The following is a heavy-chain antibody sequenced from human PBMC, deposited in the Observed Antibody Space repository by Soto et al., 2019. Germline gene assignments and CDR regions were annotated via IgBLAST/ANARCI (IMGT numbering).Heavy chain of an antibody. CDR2: IWYDGSNK. CDR3: GREGSGGIPGTQWFDP. CDR1: GFTFSSYG. J-gene: IGHJ5*02. V-gene: IGHV3-33*01. D-gene: IGHD1-20*01. Sequence: QVQLVESGGGVVQPGRSLRLSCAASGFTFSSYGMHWVRQAPGKGLEWVAVIWYDGSNKYYADSVKGRFTISRDNSKNTRYGKRNSLKAEDPAVYYCGREGSGGIPGTQWFDPWGQGTLVTVSS.